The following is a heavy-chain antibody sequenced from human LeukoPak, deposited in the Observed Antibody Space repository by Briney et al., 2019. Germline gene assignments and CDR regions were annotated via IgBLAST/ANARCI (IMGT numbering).Heavy chain of an antibody. J-gene: IGHJ4*02. CDR1: GFTFSSYS. D-gene: IGHD2-15*01. CDR3: TREQDREAAATVVGDY. V-gene: IGHV3-21*05. CDR2: ISTRTYI. Sequence: NPGGSLRLSCAASGFTFSSYSMNWVRQAPGKGLEWIAHISTRTYIAYADSVKGRFTISRDNAKNSLYLEMNSLRAEDTAVYYCTREQDREAAATVVGDYWGQGALVTVSS.